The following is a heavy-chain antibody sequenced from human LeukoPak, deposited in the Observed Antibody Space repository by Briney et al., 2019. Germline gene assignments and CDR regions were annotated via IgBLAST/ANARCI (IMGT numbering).Heavy chain of an antibody. CDR1: GGSISSGDYY. CDR2: VYYSGST. Sequence: PSQTLSLTCTVSGGSISSGDYYWSWIRQPPGKGLEWIGYVYYSGSTNYNPSVKSRVTISVDTSKNQFSLKLSSVTAADTAVYYCARHDPVIFMIVGERAFDIWGQGTMVTVSS. V-gene: IGHV4-30-4*01. CDR3: ARHDPVIFMIVGERAFDI. D-gene: IGHD3-22*01. J-gene: IGHJ3*02.